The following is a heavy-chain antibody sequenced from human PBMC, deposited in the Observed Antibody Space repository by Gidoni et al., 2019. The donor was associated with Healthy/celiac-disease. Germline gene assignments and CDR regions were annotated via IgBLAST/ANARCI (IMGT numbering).Heavy chain of an antibody. V-gene: IGHV4-31*03. CDR3: ARGGGGVPADDY. CDR2: SDYSGST. CDR1: GGSLSSGGYY. J-gene: IGHJ4*02. Sequence: QVQLQESGPGLVTPSQTLSLTCTVSGGSLSSGGYYWSWIRPHPGKGLEWIGYSDYSGSTYYNRSLKSRVTKEGDTSKNQYSRKLSAGTAAETAVYYCARGGGGVPADDYWGQGTLVTVS. D-gene: IGHD2-2*01.